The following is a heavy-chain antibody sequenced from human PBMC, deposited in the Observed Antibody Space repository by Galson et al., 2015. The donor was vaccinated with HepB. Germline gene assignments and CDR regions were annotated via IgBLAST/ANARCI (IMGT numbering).Heavy chain of an antibody. J-gene: IGHJ4*01. CDR3: AREPFGGLVRGHYFDY. CDR1: GFAFSSSA. CDR2: ITGSGGST. V-gene: IGHV3-23*01. Sequence: SLRLSCAASGFAFSSSAMTWVRQAPGKGLDWVSSITGSGGSTYYADSVKGRFTISRANSENTLYLQMNSLRAEDTALYYCAREPFGGLVRGHYFDYWGHGALVTVSS. D-gene: IGHD3-3*01.